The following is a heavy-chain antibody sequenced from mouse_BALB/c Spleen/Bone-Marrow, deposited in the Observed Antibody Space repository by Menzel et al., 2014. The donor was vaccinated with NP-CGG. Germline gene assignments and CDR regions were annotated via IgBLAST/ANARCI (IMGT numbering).Heavy chain of an antibody. CDR3: GRSYGYDDWFAY. CDR1: GYSFTGYF. D-gene: IGHD2-2*01. CDR2: INPYNGDT. Sequence: DVKLQESGPELVKPGASVKISCKASGYSFTGYFMNCVKQSHGKSLEWIGRINPYNGDTFYNQKFKGKATLTVDKSSSTAHMELLSLTSEDSAVYYCGRSYGYDDWFAYWGQGTLVTVSA. V-gene: IGHV1-37*01. J-gene: IGHJ3*01.